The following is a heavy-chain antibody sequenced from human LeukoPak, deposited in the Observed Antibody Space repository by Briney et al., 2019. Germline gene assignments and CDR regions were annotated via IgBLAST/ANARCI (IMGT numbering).Heavy chain of an antibody. CDR3: ARDYGDYALFYYYHGMDV. CDR1: GYTFTSYD. V-gene: IGHV1-8*01. J-gene: IGHJ6*02. CDR2: MNPNSGNT. Sequence: ASVKVSCKASGYTFTSYDINWMRQATGQGLEWMGWMNPNSGNTGYAQKFQGRVTMTRNTSISTAYMELSSLRSEDTAVYYCARDYGDYALFYYYHGMDVWGQGTTVTVSS. D-gene: IGHD4-17*01.